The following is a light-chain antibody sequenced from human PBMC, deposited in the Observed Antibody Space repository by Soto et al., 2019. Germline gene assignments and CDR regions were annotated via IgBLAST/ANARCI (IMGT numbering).Light chain of an antibody. Sequence: EIVLTQSPGTLSLSPGERATLSCRASQSVSSSYLAWYQQKPGQAPRLLMYGASYRATGIPDRFSGSGSGIHFNLTTSRLETEDFAVYYCQQYGRSPHTFGQGTMVEIK. J-gene: IGKJ1*01. V-gene: IGKV3-20*01. CDR2: GAS. CDR1: QSVSSSY. CDR3: QQYGRSPHT.